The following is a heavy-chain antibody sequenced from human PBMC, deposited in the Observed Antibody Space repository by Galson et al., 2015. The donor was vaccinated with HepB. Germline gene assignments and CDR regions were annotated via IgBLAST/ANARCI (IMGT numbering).Heavy chain of an antibody. J-gene: IGHJ4*02. CDR1: GFTFSRNG. Sequence: SLRLSCAASGFTFSRNGMHWVRQAPGKGLEWVAVIWHDRSNSYYADSVKGRFTISRDNFKNTLYLQMNSLRAEDTAVYYCAREDADIAAMTLDHWGQGTLVTVSS. D-gene: IGHD6-25*01. CDR3: AREDADIAAMTLDH. V-gene: IGHV3-33*08. CDR2: IWHDRSNS.